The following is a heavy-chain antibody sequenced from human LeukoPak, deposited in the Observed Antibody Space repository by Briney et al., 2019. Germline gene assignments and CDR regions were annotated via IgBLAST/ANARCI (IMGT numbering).Heavy chain of an antibody. CDR3: ARDPTTVVTLPYYFDF. D-gene: IGHD4-23*01. CDR2: INDRGHT. J-gene: IGHJ4*02. CDR1: GGSFSGYH. V-gene: IGHV4-34*01. Sequence: SETLSLTCAVHGGSFSGYHWNWIRQSPEKGPEWIGDINDRGHTNYNPSLKSRVTISVDTSKKQFSLRLSSVTAADTAVYYCARDPTTVVTLPYYFDFWGQGTLVAVSS.